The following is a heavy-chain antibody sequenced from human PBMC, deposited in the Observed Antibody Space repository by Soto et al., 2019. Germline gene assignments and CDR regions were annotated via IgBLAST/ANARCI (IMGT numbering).Heavy chain of an antibody. CDR2: IYWDDDK. V-gene: IGHV2-5*02. Sequence: QITLNESGPVPVKPRQTLTLTCTFSGFSLTTSGVGVGWIRQSPGKAPEWLALIYWDDDKRYSPSLKSRLTITKDTSKNHVVLTMADLDPADTGTYYCAHRVLRTVFGLVTTTAIYFDFWGQGTPVAVSS. J-gene: IGHJ4*02. D-gene: IGHD3-3*01. CDR3: AHRVLRTVFGLVTTTAIYFDF. CDR1: GFSLTTSGVG.